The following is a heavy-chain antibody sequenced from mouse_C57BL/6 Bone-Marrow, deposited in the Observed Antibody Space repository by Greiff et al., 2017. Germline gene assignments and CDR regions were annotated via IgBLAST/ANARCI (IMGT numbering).Heavy chain of an antibody. CDR1: GYTFTSYW. CDR3: AGAYYSNYWYFDV. J-gene: IGHJ1*03. V-gene: IGHV1-50*01. Sequence: QVQLQQPGAELVKPGASVKLSCKASGYTFTSYWMQWVKQRPGQGLEWIGEIDPSDSYTNYNQKFKGKATLTVDTSSSTAYMQLSSLTSEDSEVYYCAGAYYSNYWYFDVWGTGTTVTVSS. CDR2: IDPSDSYT. D-gene: IGHD2-5*01.